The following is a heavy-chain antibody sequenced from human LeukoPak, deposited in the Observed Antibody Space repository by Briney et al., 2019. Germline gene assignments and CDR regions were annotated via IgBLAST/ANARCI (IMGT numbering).Heavy chain of an antibody. D-gene: IGHD6-13*01. V-gene: IGHV3-7*01. CDR3: ARDPGIAAAGTVGYYDS. Sequence: GGSLRLSCVASGFSFSSYWMSWVRQTPGKGLEWVANIKQEGSARYYVDSVTGRFTISRDNAMNSLYLQMNSLRVEDTAVYYCARDPGIAAAGTVGYYDSWGQGILVTVSS. CDR2: IKQEGSAR. CDR1: GFSFSSYW. J-gene: IGHJ4*02.